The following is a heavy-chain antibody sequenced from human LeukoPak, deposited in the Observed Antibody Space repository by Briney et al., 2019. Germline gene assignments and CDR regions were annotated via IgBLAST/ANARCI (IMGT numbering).Heavy chain of an antibody. CDR2: INHSGST. J-gene: IGHJ4*02. CDR1: GGSFSGYY. D-gene: IGHD5-24*01. V-gene: IGHV4-34*01. Sequence: SETLSLTCAVYGGSFSGYYWSWIRQPPGKGLEWIGEINHSGSTNYNPSLKSRVTISVDTSKNQFSLKLSSVTAADTAVYYCASGGVEMATINFHYWGQGTLVTVSS. CDR3: ASGGVEMATINFHY.